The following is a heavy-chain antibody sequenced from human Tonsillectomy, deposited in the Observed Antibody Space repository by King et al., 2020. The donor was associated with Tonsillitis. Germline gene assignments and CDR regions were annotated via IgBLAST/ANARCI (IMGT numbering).Heavy chain of an antibody. CDR2: ISYDGSYK. J-gene: IGHJ3*02. CDR1: GFTFSKNG. V-gene: IGHV3-30*18. CDR3: AKVARSWYDNDGFDI. Sequence: QLVQSGGGVVQPGRSLRLSCAASGFTFSKNGMHWVRQAPGKGLEWVAVISYDGSYKYYADSVKGRFTISRDSSKNTVYLQMNSLRAEDTAVYYCAKVARSWYDNDGFDIWGQGTMVTVSS. D-gene: IGHD6-13*01.